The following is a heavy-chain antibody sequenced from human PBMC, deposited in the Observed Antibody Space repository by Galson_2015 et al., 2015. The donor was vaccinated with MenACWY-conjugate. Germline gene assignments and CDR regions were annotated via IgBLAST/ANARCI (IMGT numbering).Heavy chain of an antibody. V-gene: IGHV3-23*01. CDR2: ISKSGGST. CDR1: GFTFSCYV. CDR3: AKVSGTFWYFDL. J-gene: IGHJ2*01. D-gene: IGHD1-26*01. Sequence: SLRLSCAVSGFTFSCYVMTWVRQAPGKGLEWVSSISKSGGSTYDADSVKGRFTISRDNSKNTLYLQMNSLRAEDTAVYYCAKVSGTFWYFDLWGRGTLVTVSS.